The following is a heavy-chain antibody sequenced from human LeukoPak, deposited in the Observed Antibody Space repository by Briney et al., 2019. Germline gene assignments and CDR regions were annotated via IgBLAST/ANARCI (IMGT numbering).Heavy chain of an antibody. CDR2: ISGSGGST. J-gene: IGHJ4*02. D-gene: IGHD6-13*01. CDR1: GFTNSSYA. V-gene: IGHV3-23*01. CDR3: AKGYSSSWYY. Sequence: GGSLRLSCAASGFTNSSYAMSWVRQAAGKGLEWVSPISGSGGSTHYADSVKGRFTISRDNSKNTLYLQMNSLRAEDTAVYYCAKGYSSSWYYWGQGTLVTVSS.